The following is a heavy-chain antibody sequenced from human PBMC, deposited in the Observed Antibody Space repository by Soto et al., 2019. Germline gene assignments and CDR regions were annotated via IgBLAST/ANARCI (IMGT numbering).Heavy chain of an antibody. CDR3: AREYYYYGMDV. V-gene: IGHV1-46*03. Sequence: GASVKVSCKALGYTVTNHWMHWVRQAPGQGLEWMGVINPSGGSTSYAQKFQGRVTMTRDTSTSTVYMELSSLRSEDTAVYYCAREYYYYGMDVWGQGTTVTVSS. CDR1: GYTVTNHW. J-gene: IGHJ6*02. CDR2: INPSGGST.